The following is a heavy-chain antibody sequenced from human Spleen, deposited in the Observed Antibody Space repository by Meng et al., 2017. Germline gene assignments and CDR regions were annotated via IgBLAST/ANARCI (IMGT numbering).Heavy chain of an antibody. CDR3: VRGGLAGTRYSEYFQD. CDR2: ISWGGDST. D-gene: IGHD2-15*01. Sequence: GESLKISCAGSGFSFDDYAMHWVRQAPGKGLEWVSLISWGGDSTYYADSVKGRFTISRDNSKNSLYLQMNSLRAEDTALYYCVRGGLAGTRYSEYFQDWGQGTLVTVSS. CDR1: GFSFDDYA. V-gene: IGHV3-43D*04. J-gene: IGHJ1*01.